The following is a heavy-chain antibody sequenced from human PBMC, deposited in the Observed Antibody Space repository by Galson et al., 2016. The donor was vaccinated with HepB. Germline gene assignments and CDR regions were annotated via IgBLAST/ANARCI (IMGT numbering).Heavy chain of an antibody. CDR1: GFSVARFA. Sequence: SLRLSCAASGFSVARFAMNWVRQTPDGGLEWVASINNGGNPYYADSVKGRFTISRDNAKNTLYLQMNSLRAEDTAVYFCVRDHSVVPITAYNWFDPWGRGTLVTVSS. V-gene: IGHV3-66*01. J-gene: IGHJ5*02. CDR2: INNGGNP. CDR3: VRDHSVVPITAYNWFDP. D-gene: IGHD4-23*01.